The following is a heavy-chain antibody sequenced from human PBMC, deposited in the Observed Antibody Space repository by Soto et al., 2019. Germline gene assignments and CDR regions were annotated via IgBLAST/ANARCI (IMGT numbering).Heavy chain of an antibody. V-gene: IGHV3-11*01. Sequence: QVQLVESGGGLVKPGTSLRLSCAASGLMFSDSYMSWIRQAPGNGLEWVSYISSSGTTIYYADAVKGRFTISRDNAKNSLFLQMNSLRVEDTALYYCVYGSGSYPYWGQGTLVTVSS. CDR1: GLMFSDSY. CDR2: ISSSGTTI. J-gene: IGHJ4*02. D-gene: IGHD3-10*01. CDR3: VYGSGSYPY.